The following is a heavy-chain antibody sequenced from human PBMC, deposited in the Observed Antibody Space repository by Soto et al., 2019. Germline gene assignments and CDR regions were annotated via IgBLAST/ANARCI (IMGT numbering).Heavy chain of an antibody. Sequence: QVQLVQSGAEVKKPGASVKVSCKASGFTFTNYYIHWVRQAPGQGLEWMGLINPSGGGTFYAQKFQGRVTVTRDTSTGTVYMELSNLISEDTAVYFCARDSGDTTLRQWGRAFHYWGQGTLVTVSS. CDR1: GFTFTNYY. D-gene: IGHD1-1*01. V-gene: IGHV1-46*01. J-gene: IGHJ4*02. CDR2: INPSGGGT. CDR3: ARDSGDTTLRQWGRAFHY.